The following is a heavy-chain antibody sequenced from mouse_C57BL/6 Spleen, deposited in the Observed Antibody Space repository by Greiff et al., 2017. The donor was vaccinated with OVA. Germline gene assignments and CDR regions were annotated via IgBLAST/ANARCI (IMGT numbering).Heavy chain of an antibody. D-gene: IGHD2-2*01. CDR3: AREYGYDRGGLFY. CDR2: IYPGSGST. CDR1: GYTFTSYW. J-gene: IGHJ3*01. Sequence: QVQLKQPGAELVKPGASVKMSCKASGYTFTSYWITWVKQRPGQGLEWIGDIYPGSGSTNYNEKFKSKATLTVDTSSSTAYMQLSSLTSEDSAVYYCAREYGYDRGGLFYWGQGTLVTVSA. V-gene: IGHV1-55*01.